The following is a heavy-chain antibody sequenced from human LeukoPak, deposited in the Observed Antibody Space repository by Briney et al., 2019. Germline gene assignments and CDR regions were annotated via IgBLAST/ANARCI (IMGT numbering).Heavy chain of an antibody. CDR2: ISGSGGST. J-gene: IGHJ4*02. D-gene: IGHD2-2*01. Sequence: PGGSLRLSCAASGFTFSSYAMSWVRQAPGKGLEWVSAISGSGGSTYYADSVKGRFTISRDNSKNTLYLQMNSLRAGDTAVYYCARQLLLNIVVVPAAWGQGTLVTVSS. V-gene: IGHV3-23*01. CDR1: GFTFSSYA. CDR3: ARQLLLNIVVVPAA.